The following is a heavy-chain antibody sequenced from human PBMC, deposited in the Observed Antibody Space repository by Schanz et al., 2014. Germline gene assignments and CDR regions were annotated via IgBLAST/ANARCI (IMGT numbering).Heavy chain of an antibody. D-gene: IGHD6-19*01. CDR1: GFTFSTYA. CDR2: ITTGGNT. V-gene: IGHV3-23*01. CDR3: AKHVRSLAGNDY. J-gene: IGHJ4*02. Sequence: VQLLQSGGGLVQPGGSLRLSCSASGFTFSTYAMRWARQTPGKGLEWVASITTGGNTYYRDSVKGRFIVSRDNSKNTLYLQVNSLRAEDTAVYYCAKHVRSLAGNDYWGQGTLVTVSS.